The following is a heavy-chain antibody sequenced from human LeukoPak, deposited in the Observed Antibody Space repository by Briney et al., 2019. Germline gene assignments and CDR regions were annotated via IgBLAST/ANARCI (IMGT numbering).Heavy chain of an antibody. CDR3: ARDRAYGDYAA. V-gene: IGHV3-53*01. Sequence: PGGSLRLSCAASGFTASSNYMSWVRQAPGKGLEWISIIYSRDNTDYADSVKGRFIISRDNSKNTVYFQMNSLRADDTAVYYCARDRAYGDYAAWGQGTLVTVSS. CDR2: IYSRDNT. J-gene: IGHJ5*02. CDR1: GFTASSNY. D-gene: IGHD4-17*01.